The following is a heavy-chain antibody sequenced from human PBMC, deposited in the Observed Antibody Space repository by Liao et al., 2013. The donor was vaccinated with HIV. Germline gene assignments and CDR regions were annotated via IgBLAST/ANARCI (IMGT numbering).Heavy chain of an antibody. CDR3: ARDRDSSSWGYFDY. J-gene: IGHJ4*02. CDR1: GGSISSGSYY. V-gene: IGHV4-61*02. CDR2: IYTSGST. Sequence: QVQLQESGPGLVKPSQTLSLTCTVSGGSISSGSYYWSWIRQPAGKGLEWIGRIYTSGSTNYSPSLKSRVTISVDTSKNQFSLKLSSVTAADTAVYFCARDRDSSSWGYFDYWGQGTLVTVSS. D-gene: IGHD6-13*01.